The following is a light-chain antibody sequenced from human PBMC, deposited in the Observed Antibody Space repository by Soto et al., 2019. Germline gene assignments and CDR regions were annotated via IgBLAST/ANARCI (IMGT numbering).Light chain of an antibody. J-gene: IGKJ1*01. CDR2: GAS. CDR1: QNINSY. CDR3: QQYNNWPRT. Sequence: IVLTQSPATVYVSRGERSTLSLVASQNINSYLAWYQQKPGQAPRLLISGASTRATGIPARFSGSGSGTEFTLTISSLQSEDFAVYYCQQYNNWPRTFGQGTKVDI. V-gene: IGKV3-15*01.